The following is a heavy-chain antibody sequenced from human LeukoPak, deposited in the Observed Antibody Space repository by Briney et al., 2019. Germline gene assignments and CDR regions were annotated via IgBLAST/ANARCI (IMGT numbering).Heavy chain of an antibody. V-gene: IGHV3-33*08. Sequence: PGRSLRLSCAASGFTFSSYAMHWARQVPGKGLEWVAVIWYDGSNEDYADSVKGRFTISRDHSKNTLYLQMNSLRAEDTAVYYCTRDLAFYYYDSSGYFGAFDIWGQGTMVTVSS. D-gene: IGHD3-22*01. CDR2: IWYDGSNE. CDR1: GFTFSSYA. CDR3: TRDLAFYYYDSSGYFGAFDI. J-gene: IGHJ3*02.